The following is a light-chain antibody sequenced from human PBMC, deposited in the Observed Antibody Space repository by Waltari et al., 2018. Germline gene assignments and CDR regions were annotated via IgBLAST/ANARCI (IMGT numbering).Light chain of an antibody. CDR3: AAWDDSLNGPV. Sequence: QSVLTQPPSASGTPGQRVTISCSGSSSNIGSNTVNWYQQHPGTAPKLLIYINNQRPSGVPDGFSGSKSGTSAALAISGLQSEDEADYYCAAWDDSLNGPVFGGGTKLTVL. CDR2: INN. CDR1: SSNIGSNT. J-gene: IGLJ2*01. V-gene: IGLV1-44*01.